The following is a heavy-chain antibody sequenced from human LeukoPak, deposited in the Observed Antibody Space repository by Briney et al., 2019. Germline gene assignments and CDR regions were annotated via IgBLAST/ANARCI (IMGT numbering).Heavy chain of an antibody. CDR1: GGSISSYY. CDR3: ARKDYMGYHFDY. D-gene: IGHD4-11*01. V-gene: IGHV4-59*01. J-gene: IGHJ4*02. Sequence: SETLSLTCTVSGGSISSYYWSWIRQPPGQGLEWIGYIYYSGSTNYNPSLKSRATISVDTSKNQFSLKLSSVTAADTAVYYCARKDYMGYHFDYWGQGTLVTVSS. CDR2: IYYSGST.